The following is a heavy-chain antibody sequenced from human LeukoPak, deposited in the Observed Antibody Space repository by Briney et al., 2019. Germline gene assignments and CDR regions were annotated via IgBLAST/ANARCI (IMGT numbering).Heavy chain of an antibody. J-gene: IGHJ6*03. D-gene: IGHD6-13*01. V-gene: IGHV3-66*02. CDR3: ARDRSSSWRYYYYMDV. CDR2: IYSGGST. Sequence: QTGGSLRRSCAASGFTVSSNYMSWVRQAPGQGLEWVSVIYSGGSTYYADSVKGRFTISRDNSKNTLYLQMNSLRAEDTAVYYCARDRSSSWRYYYYMDVWGKGTTVTVSS. CDR1: GFTVSSNY.